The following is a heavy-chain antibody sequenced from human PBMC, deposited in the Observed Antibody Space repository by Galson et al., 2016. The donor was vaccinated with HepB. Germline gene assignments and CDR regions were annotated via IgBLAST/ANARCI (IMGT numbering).Heavy chain of an antibody. CDR2: IRADGRNT. V-gene: IGHV3-23*01. CDR3: AKDNYGDHAFAY. J-gene: IGHJ4*02. CDR1: GFTSSSYV. Sequence: SLRLSCAASGFTSSSYVLRWVRQPPGKGLEWVSAIRADGRNTYYADSVKGRFTISRDNSKNTVYLQMNSLRAEDTAVYYCAKDNYGDHAFAYWGQGTLVTVSS. D-gene: IGHD4-17*01.